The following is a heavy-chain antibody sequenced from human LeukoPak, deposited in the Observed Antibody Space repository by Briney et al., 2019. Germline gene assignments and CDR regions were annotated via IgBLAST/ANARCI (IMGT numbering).Heavy chain of an antibody. Sequence: GASVKVSCKASGYNFISYYMHWVRQAPGQGLEWMGIINPSGGSTSYAQKFQDRVTMTRDTSTSTVYMELSSLKFEDTAVYYCAREDVVLVDAVRYYYYGMGVWGQGTTVTVSS. CDR3: AREDVVLVDAVRYYYYGMGV. CDR1: GYNFISYY. CDR2: INPSGGST. D-gene: IGHD2-8*01. V-gene: IGHV1-46*01. J-gene: IGHJ6*02.